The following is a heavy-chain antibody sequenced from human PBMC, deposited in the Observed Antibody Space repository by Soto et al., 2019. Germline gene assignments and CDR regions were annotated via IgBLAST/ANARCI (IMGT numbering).Heavy chain of an antibody. J-gene: IGHJ4*02. CDR1: GYTFTSYG. CDR2: ISAYNGNT. V-gene: IGHV1-18*01. D-gene: IGHD6-19*01. CDR3: ARDLGRRQWLAFDY. Sequence: ASVKVSCKASGYTFTSYGISWVRQAPGQGLEWMGWISAYNGNTNYAQKLQGRVTMTTDTSTSTAYMELRSLRSDDTAVYYCARDLGRRQWLAFDYWCQGTLVTVSS.